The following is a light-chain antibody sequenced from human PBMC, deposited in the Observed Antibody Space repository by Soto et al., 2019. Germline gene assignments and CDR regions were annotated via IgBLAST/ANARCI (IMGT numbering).Light chain of an antibody. CDR2: AAS. CDR3: QQSYSTPWT. Sequence: DIQMTQSPSSLSASVGDRVTITCRASQSISSYLNWYQQKPGKAPKLLIYAASSLQSGVPSRFSGSASGTDFTLTISSLQPEDFATYYCQQSYSTPWTFGQGTKVETK. J-gene: IGKJ1*01. V-gene: IGKV1-39*01. CDR1: QSISSY.